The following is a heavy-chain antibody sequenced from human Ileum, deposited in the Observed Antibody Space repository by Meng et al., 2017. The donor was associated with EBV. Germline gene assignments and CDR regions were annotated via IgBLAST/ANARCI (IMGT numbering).Heavy chain of an antibody. CDR1: GGSISSYY. D-gene: IGHD2-15*01. CDR2: IYYSGST. J-gene: IGHJ4*02. V-gene: IGHV4-59*08. CDR3: ARGGWSLDY. Sequence: QVPRPESGPGLVKPSETLSLTCTVSGGSISSYYWSWIRQPPGKGLEWIGYIYYSGSTNYNPSLKSRVTISVDTSKNQFSLNLSSVTAADTAVYYCARGGWSLDYWGQGTLVTVSS.